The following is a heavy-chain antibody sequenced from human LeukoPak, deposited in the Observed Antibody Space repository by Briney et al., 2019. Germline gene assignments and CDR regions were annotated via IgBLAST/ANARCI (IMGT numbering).Heavy chain of an antibody. V-gene: IGHV1-46*01. D-gene: IGHD3-16*01. CDR2: INPTGDST. Sequence: ASVKVSCKASGYTFTSYYMHWVRQAPGQGLEWMGLINPTGDSTGYAQKFQGRVTMTRDMSTSTDYLELSSLRSDDTAVYFCARDTSEGDYAWWFDPWGQGTLVTVAS. J-gene: IGHJ5*02. CDR1: GYTFTSYY. CDR3: ARDTSEGDYAWWFDP.